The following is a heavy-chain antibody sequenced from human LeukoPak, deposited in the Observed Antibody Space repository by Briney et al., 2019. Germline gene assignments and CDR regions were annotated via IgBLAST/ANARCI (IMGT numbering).Heavy chain of an antibody. CDR1: GITFGNNW. V-gene: IGHV3-74*01. CDR2: INSDGGGA. Sequence: GGSLRLSCAASGITFGNNWMHWVRQGPGKGLVWISRINSDGGGAIYADSVKGRFTVSRDNAKNTLYLQMNSLRAEDTAMYYCARDVPHNWFDTWGQGTLVTVSS. CDR3: ARDVPHNWFDT. J-gene: IGHJ5*02.